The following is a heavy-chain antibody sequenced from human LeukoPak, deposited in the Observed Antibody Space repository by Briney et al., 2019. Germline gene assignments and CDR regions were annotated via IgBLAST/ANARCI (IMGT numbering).Heavy chain of an antibody. CDR2: ISAYNGNA. CDR1: GYTFTSYS. CDR3: ARASYCSGGSCYSDY. V-gene: IGHV1-18*01. J-gene: IGHJ4*02. D-gene: IGHD2-15*01. Sequence: ASVKVSCKASGYTFTSYSISWVRQAPGQGLEWMGWISAYNGNAIYAQKVKGRVTMTTDTSTSTAYMELTSLKSDDTAVYYCARASYCSGGSCYSDYWGQGTLVTVSS.